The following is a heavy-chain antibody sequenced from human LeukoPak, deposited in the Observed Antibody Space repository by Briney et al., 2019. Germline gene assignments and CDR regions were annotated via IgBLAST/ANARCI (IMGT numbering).Heavy chain of an antibody. V-gene: IGHV4-39*01. D-gene: IGHD1-26*01. CDR3: ARSYSGNYYTMGAFDF. Sequence: SETLSLTCTVSGDSISISTYYWGWIRQPPGKGLEWIGSMYYTGNTYYNPALNSRVTISVDTSKNQFSLKLSSVTAADTAVFYCARSYSGNYYTMGAFDFWGQGTMVTVAS. CDR1: GDSISISTYY. J-gene: IGHJ3*01. CDR2: MYYTGNT.